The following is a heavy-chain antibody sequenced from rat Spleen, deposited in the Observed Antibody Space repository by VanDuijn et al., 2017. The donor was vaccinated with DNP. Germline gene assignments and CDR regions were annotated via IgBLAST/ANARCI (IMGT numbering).Heavy chain of an antibody. Sequence: EVQLVESGGGLVQPGRSLKLSCAASGFTFSNYDMAWVRQAPTKGLEWVAAISPSGGSTYYRDSVKGRFTFSRDNAENTLYLQMDSLRSEDTATYYCASPVPSGHYVMDAWGQGTSVTVSS. CDR2: ISPSGGST. CDR1: GFTFSNYD. J-gene: IGHJ4*01. CDR3: ASPVPSGHYVMDA. D-gene: IGHD4-3*01. V-gene: IGHV5S13*01.